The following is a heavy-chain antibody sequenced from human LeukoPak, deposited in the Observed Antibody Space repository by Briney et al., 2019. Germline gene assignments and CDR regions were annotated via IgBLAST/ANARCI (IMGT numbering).Heavy chain of an antibody. CDR2: IKQDGSEK. J-gene: IGHJ4*02. V-gene: IGHV3-7*05. CDR3: ARDLRVVITGSFDS. Sequence: GGSLRLSCAVSGFTFSSYWMSWVRQAPGKGLEWVANIKQDGSEKYYVDSVKGRFTITRDNAKNSLYLQMNSLRAEDTALYYCARDLRVVITGSFDSWGQGTLVTVSS. CDR1: GFTFSSYW. D-gene: IGHD3-22*01.